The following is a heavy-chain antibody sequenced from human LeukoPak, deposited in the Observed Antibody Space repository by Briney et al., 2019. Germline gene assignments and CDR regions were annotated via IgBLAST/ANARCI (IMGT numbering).Heavy chain of an antibody. V-gene: IGHV3-48*01. CDR3: ARDRGTWNDDGFDY. CDR1: GFTFSSYS. Sequence: GGSLRLSCAASGFTFSSYSMNWVRQAPGEGLEWVSYISSLSGTIYYADSVKGRFTISRDNAKNSLYLQMDSLRAEDTAVYYCARDRGTWNDDGFDYWGQGTLVTVSS. J-gene: IGHJ4*02. D-gene: IGHD1-1*01. CDR2: ISSLSGTI.